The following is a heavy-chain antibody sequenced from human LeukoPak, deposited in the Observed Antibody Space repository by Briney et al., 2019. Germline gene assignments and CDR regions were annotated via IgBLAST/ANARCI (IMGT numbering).Heavy chain of an antibody. Sequence: PGGSLRLSCAASGFTFSSYSMNWVRQAPGKGLEWVSSISSSSSYIYYADSVKGRFTISRDNSKNTLYLQMNSLRAEDTAVYYCAKDVLPFSSSGEFDDWGQGTLVTVSS. CDR3: AKDVLPFSSSGEFDD. V-gene: IGHV3-21*01. D-gene: IGHD3-16*01. CDR1: GFTFSSYS. J-gene: IGHJ4*02. CDR2: ISSSSSYI.